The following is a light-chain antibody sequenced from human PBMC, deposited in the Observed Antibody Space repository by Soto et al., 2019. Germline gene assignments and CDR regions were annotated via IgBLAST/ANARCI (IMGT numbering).Light chain of an antibody. CDR2: DVS. CDR1: SSDVGAYNY. V-gene: IGLV2-14*03. Sequence: QSVLTQPASLSGSPGQSITISCTGTSSDVGAYNYDSWYQQHHPGEAPKLIIYDVSHRPSGVSNRFSGSKSGNTASLTISGLQTEDEADYYCSSYTSATTYVFGTGTKVTVL. J-gene: IGLJ1*01. CDR3: SSYTSATTYV.